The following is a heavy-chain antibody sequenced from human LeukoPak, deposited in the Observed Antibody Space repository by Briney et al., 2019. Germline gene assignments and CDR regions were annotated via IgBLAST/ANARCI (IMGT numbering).Heavy chain of an antibody. CDR3: TRASRGYSYGFAEY. J-gene: IGHJ4*02. Sequence: PLETLSLTCTVSGGSISRYYWSWIRQPPGKGLEGIGYMYFSGRSNYYPSLKSRVTISVDTSKNQLSLNLNSVTAADTAVYYCTRASRGYSYGFAEYWGQGTLVTVCS. D-gene: IGHD5-18*01. V-gene: IGHV4-59*01. CDR1: GGSISRYY. CDR2: MYFSGRS.